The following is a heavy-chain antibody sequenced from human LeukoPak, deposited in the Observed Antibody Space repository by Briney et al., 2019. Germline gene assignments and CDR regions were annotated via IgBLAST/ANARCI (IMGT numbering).Heavy chain of an antibody. Sequence: GGSLRLSCAASVFTFSSYEMNWVRQAPGKGLEWVSYISDGGSSIHYADSVKGRFTISRDNAKNSLYLQMNSLRAEDTAVYYCTRELMAVFGDAFDIWGQGTMVTVSS. CDR2: ISDGGSSI. J-gene: IGHJ3*02. CDR1: VFTFSSYE. D-gene: IGHD6-19*01. V-gene: IGHV3-48*03. CDR3: TRELMAVFGDAFDI.